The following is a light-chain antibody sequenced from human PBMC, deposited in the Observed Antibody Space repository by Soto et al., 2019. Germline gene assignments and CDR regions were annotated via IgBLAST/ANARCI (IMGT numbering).Light chain of an antibody. J-gene: IGKJ1*01. CDR2: AAS. V-gene: IGKV1-39*01. CDR1: QDTTNY. Sequence: IQMTQSPPSLSACTGDRVAIKCQAGQDTTNYLNWYQQKPGKAPKLLIYAASSLQSGVPSRFSGSGSGTDFTLTISSLQPEDFATYYCQQSYSTPRTFGQGTKVDIK. CDR3: QQSYSTPRT.